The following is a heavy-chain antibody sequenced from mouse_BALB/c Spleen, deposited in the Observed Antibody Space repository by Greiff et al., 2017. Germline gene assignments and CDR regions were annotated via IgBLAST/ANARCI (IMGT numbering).Heavy chain of an antibody. CDR3: ARGNYVAY. CDR1: GYTFTSYW. D-gene: IGHD2-1*01. Sequence: VQLQQSGAELARPGASVKLSCKASGYTFTSYWMQWVKQRPGQGLEWIGAIYPGDGDTRYTQKFKGKATLTADKSSSTAYMQLSSLASEDSAVYYCARGNYVAYWGQGTLVTVSA. CDR2: IYPGDGDT. V-gene: IGHV1-87*01. J-gene: IGHJ3*01.